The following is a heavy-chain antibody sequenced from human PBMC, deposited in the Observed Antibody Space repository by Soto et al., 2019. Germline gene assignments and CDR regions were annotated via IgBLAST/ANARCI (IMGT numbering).Heavy chain of an antibody. J-gene: IGHJ4*02. D-gene: IGHD1-26*01. CDR1: GFTFSSYS. V-gene: IGHV3-48*01. CDR2: ISSSSSTI. Sequence: EVQLVESGGGLVQPGGSLRLSCAASGFTFSSYSMNWVRQAPGKGLEWVSYISSSSSTIYYADSVKGRFTISRDNAKNSLYLQMNSLRAEDTAVYYCARVIPYSYSGSYPDLGEDVWGQGTLVTVSS. CDR3: ARVIPYSYSGSYPDLGEDV.